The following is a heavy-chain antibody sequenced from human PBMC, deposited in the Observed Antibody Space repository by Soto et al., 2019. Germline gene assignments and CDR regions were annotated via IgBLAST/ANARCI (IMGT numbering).Heavy chain of an antibody. D-gene: IGHD2-8*02. V-gene: IGHV1-2*04. CDR2: INPKTGGT. CDR3: ARGVVYAPGVFDY. Sequence: QVQLVQSGAEVKKPGASVKVSCKASGYSFTGYQMHWVRQAPGQGLEWMGWINPKTGGTNYAQKFQGWVTMTRDTAIHTAYMELRRPRYDDNAINYCARGVVYAPGVFDYWGQGTLVTVSS. CDR1: GYSFTGYQ. J-gene: IGHJ4*02.